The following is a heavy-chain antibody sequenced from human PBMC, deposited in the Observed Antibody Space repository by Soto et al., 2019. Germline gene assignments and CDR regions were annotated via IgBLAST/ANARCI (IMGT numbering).Heavy chain of an antibody. J-gene: IGHJ6*03. Sequence: QVQLVQSGAEVKKPGASVKVSCKASGYTFTRYGISWVRQAPGQGLEWMGWISAYNGNTNYAQKLQGRVTMTTDTSTSTAYMELRSLRSDDTAVYYCARDIVVVPAAKVFYMDVWGKGTTVTVSS. CDR3: ARDIVVVPAAKVFYMDV. V-gene: IGHV1-18*01. CDR1: GYTFTRYG. CDR2: ISAYNGNT. D-gene: IGHD2-2*01.